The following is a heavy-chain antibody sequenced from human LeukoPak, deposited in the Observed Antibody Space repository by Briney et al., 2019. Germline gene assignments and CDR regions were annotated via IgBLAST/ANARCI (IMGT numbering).Heavy chain of an antibody. D-gene: IGHD3-22*01. J-gene: IGHJ4*02. Sequence: GASVKVSCKASGDTFSSYAISWVRQAPGQGLEWMGGIIPIFGTANYAQKFQGRVTITADESTSTAYMELSSLRSEDTAVYYCASYYYDSSGYYSFDYWGQGTLVTVSS. CDR3: ASYYYDSSGYYSFDY. CDR2: IIPIFGTA. V-gene: IGHV1-69*13. CDR1: GDTFSSYA.